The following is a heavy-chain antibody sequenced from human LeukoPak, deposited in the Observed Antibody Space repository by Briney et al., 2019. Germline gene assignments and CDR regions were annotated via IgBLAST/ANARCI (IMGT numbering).Heavy chain of an antibody. CDR1: GGTFSSYA. Sequence: ASVKVSCKASGGTFSSYAISWVRQAPGQGLEWMGRIIPILGIANYAQKFQGRVTITADKSTSTAYMELSSLRSEDTAVYYCARDSDPHPGDIWGQGTMVTVSS. V-gene: IGHV1-69*04. D-gene: IGHD3-10*01. CDR2: IIPILGIA. J-gene: IGHJ3*02. CDR3: ARDSDPHPGDI.